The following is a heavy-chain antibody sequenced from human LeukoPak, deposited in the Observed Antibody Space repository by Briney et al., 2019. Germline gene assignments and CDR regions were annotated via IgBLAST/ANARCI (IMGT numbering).Heavy chain of an antibody. V-gene: IGHV3-7*01. J-gene: IGHJ4*02. CDR2: IKQDGSEK. Sequence: PGGSLRLSCAASGFMFSSSWMSWVRQTPGKGLEWVANIKQDGSEKYYVDSVKGRFTISRDNAKNSLYLQMNSLRAEDTAVYYCARAIVAAGKGPNDYWGQGTLVTVSS. D-gene: IGHD6-13*01. CDR3: ARAIVAAGKGPNDY. CDR1: GFMFSSSW.